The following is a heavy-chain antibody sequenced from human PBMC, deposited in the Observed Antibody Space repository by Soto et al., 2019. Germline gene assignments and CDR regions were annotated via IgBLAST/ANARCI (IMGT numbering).Heavy chain of an antibody. CDR2: IYWDDDK. V-gene: IGHV2-5*02. D-gene: IGHD3-10*01. J-gene: IGHJ1*01. CDR1: GFLLSTSGVG. Sequence: QITLKESGPTLVKPTQTLTLTCTFSGFLLSTSGVGVAWIRQPPGKALEWLSLIYWDDDKRYSPSLKSRLTITKDPSTNQVVLTMTNMDPVDTATYYCAHTPEGASRIRGTGRYFQHWGQGTLVTVSS. CDR3: AHTPEGASRIRGTGRYFQH.